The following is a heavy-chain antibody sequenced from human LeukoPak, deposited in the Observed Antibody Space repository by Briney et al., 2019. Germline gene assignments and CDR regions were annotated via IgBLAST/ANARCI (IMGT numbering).Heavy chain of an antibody. CDR1: GGSFSGYY. CDR2: INHSGST. Sequence: SETLSLTCAVYGGSFSGYYWSWIRQPPGKGLEGSVEINHSGSTNYNPSLKSRVTISVDTSKNQFSLKLSSVTAADTAVYYCAGGHSILDYWGQGTLVTVSS. D-gene: IGHD4-11*01. CDR3: AGGHSILDY. V-gene: IGHV4-34*01. J-gene: IGHJ4*02.